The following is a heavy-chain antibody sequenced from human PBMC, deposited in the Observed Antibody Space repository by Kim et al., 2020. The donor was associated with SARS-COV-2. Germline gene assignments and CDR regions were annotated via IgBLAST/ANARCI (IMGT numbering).Heavy chain of an antibody. V-gene: IGHV3-23*01. D-gene: IGHD3-9*01. CDR3: AIDRYYDIFACQSRFDP. Sequence: GGSLRLSCAASGFTFNSYAMSWVRQAPGKGLEWVAAISGRGGGTYYADSVKGRVTISRDNSKNTLYLQMNSLRAEDTAVYYCAIDRYYDIFACQSRFDP. CDR1: GFTFNSYA. J-gene: IGHJ5*02. CDR2: ISGRGGGT.